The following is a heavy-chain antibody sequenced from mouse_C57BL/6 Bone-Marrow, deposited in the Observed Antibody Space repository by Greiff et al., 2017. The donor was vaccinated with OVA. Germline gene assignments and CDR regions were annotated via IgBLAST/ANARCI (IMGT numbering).Heavy chain of an antibody. CDR3: ARRDYYGSSLDY. Sequence: VQLQQSGAELVRPGTSVKMSCKASGYTFTNYWIGWAKQRPGHGLEWIGDIYPGGGYTNYNEKFKGKATLTADKSSSTAYMQFRSLTSEDSAIYYCARRDYYGSSLDYWGQGTTLTVSS. CDR2: IYPGGGYT. V-gene: IGHV1-63*01. D-gene: IGHD1-1*01. J-gene: IGHJ2*01. CDR1: GYTFTNYW.